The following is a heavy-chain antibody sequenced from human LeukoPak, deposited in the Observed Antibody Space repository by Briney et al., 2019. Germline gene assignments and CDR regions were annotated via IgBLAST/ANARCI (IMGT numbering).Heavy chain of an antibody. CDR1: GFTFSNYA. D-gene: IGHD3-16*01. Sequence: GGSLRLSCAASGFTFSNYAMSWVRQAPGKGLEWVSAISGSGGSTYYADSVKGRFTISRDNSKNTLYLQMNSLRAEDTAVYYCAKDLASDYVWGSYDYWGQGTLVTVSS. CDR2: ISGSGGST. J-gene: IGHJ4*02. CDR3: AKDLASDYVWGSYDY. V-gene: IGHV3-23*01.